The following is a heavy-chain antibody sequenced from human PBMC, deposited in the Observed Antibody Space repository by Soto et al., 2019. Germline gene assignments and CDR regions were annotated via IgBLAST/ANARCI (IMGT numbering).Heavy chain of an antibody. V-gene: IGHV3-7*01. D-gene: IGHD3-3*01. CDR1: GFTFSSYW. Sequence: PGGSLRLSCAASGFTFSSYWMSWVRQAPGKGLEWVANIKQDGSEKYYVDSVKGRFTISRDNAKNSLYLQMNSLRAEDTAVYYCASGLTYYDFWSGYDAFDIWGQGTMVTVSS. CDR2: IKQDGSEK. CDR3: ASGLTYYDFWSGYDAFDI. J-gene: IGHJ3*02.